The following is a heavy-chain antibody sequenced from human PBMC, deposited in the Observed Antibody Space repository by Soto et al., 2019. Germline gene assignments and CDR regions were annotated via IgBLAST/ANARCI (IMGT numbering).Heavy chain of an antibody. Sequence: SETLFLTCTVSGGSISSGSYHWSWIRQHPGKGLEWIGNIYYSGSSYYNPSLKSRATISIDTSKDQFSLRLGSVTAADTAVYYCARVEGSSYYFRHDCWGRGTLVTVSS. CDR1: GGSISSGSYH. D-gene: IGHD1-26*01. CDR3: ARVEGSSYYFRHDC. V-gene: IGHV4-31*03. CDR2: IYYSGSS. J-gene: IGHJ4*02.